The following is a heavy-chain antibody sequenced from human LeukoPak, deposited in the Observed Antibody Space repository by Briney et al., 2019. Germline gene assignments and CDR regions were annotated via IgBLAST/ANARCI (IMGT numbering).Heavy chain of an antibody. Sequence: GGSLRLSCAASGFTFSSYWMHWVRQAPGKGLVWVSRINSDGSSTSYADSVKGRFTISRDNAKNTLYLQMNSLRAEDTAVYYCAKDNYYDSSGFRSRLDYWGQGTLVTVSS. CDR3: AKDNYYDSSGFRSRLDY. CDR1: GFTFSSYW. D-gene: IGHD3-22*01. CDR2: INSDGSST. V-gene: IGHV3-74*01. J-gene: IGHJ4*02.